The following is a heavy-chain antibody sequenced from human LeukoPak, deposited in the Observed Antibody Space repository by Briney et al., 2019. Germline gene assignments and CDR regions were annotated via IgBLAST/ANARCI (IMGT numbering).Heavy chain of an antibody. J-gene: IGHJ3*02. CDR2: IGGTAGNT. CDR3: AREWSAFDI. D-gene: IGHD2-8*01. Sequence: GGSLRRSCAPSGRTFTEHYMHWIRQAPGKGLEWVTFIGGTAGNTYYADSVKGRFTISRDNVKNSLYLQMNSLRAEDTAVYYCAREWSAFDIWGQGTIVTVSS. CDR1: GRTFTEHY. V-gene: IGHV3-11*04.